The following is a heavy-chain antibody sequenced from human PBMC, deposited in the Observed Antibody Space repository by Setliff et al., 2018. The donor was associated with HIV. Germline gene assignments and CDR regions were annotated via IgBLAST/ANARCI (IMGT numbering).Heavy chain of an antibody. D-gene: IGHD1-26*01. CDR3: ARVSGLSGELLYFDY. CDR1: GYTFTSYA. J-gene: IGHJ4*02. V-gene: IGHV1-3*01. CDR2: NNAGNGHT. Sequence: ASVKVSCKASGYTFTSYALHWVRQAPGQRLEWMGWNNAGNGHTKYSQKFQGRVSITRDTSASTAYMELSSLRSEDTAVYYCARVSGLSGELLYFDYWGLGTLVTVSS.